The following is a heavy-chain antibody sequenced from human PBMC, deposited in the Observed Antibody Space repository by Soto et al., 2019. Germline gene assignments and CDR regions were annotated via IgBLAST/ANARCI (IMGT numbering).Heavy chain of an antibody. D-gene: IGHD6-6*01. J-gene: IGHJ6*02. CDR1: GFTFSSYW. V-gene: IGHV3-7*05. CDR2: IKQDGSEK. CDR3: ARVSYSSSSAQGVPHYYGMDV. Sequence: GGSLRLSCAASGFTFSSYWMSWVRQAPGKGLEWAANIKQDGSEKYYVDSVKGRFTISRDNAKNSLYLQMNSLRAEDTAVYYCARVSYSSSSAQGVPHYYGMDVWGQGTTVTVSS.